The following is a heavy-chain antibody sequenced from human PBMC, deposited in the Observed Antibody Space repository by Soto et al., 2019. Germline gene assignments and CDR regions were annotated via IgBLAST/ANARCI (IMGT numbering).Heavy chain of an antibody. D-gene: IGHD6-19*01. V-gene: IGHV1-2*04. CDR2: INPNSGGT. Sequence: ASVKVSCKASGYTFTGYYMHWVRQAPGQGLEWMGWINPNSGGTNYAQKFQGWVTMTRDTSISTAYMELSRLRSDDTAVYYCARSGYSSGWYDVSWFDPWGQGTLVTVSS. J-gene: IGHJ5*02. CDR3: ARSGYSSGWYDVSWFDP. CDR1: GYTFTGYY.